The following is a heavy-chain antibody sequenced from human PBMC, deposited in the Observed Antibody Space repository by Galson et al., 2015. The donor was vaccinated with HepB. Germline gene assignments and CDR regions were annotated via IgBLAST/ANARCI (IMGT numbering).Heavy chain of an antibody. CDR1: GFTFSSYA. J-gene: IGHJ6*03. V-gene: IGHV3-30-3*01. CDR2: ISYDGSNK. Sequence: SLRLSCAASGFTFSSYAMHWVRQAPGKGLEWVAVISYDGSNKYYADSVKGRFTISRDNSKNTLYLQMNSLRAEDTAVYYCAREGQQWVYYYYMDVWGKGTTVTVSS. D-gene: IGHD6-19*01. CDR3: AREGQQWVYYYYMDV.